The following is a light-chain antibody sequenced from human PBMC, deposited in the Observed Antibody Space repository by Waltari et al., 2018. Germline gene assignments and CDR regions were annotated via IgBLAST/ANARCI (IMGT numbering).Light chain of an antibody. V-gene: IGKV3-15*01. J-gene: IGKJ2*01. Sequence: EIVMTQSPATLSVSPGEGATLSCRASQSVSSNLAWYQQRPGQAPRLLIYGASTRATGIPARFSGSGSGTEFTLTISSLQSEDSAVYYCHQYSSWPTMFTFGQGTKLEIK. CDR1: QSVSSN. CDR2: GAS. CDR3: HQYSSWPTMFT.